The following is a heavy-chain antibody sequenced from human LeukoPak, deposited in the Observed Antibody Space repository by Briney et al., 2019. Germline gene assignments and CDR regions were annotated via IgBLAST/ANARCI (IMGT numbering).Heavy chain of an antibody. CDR2: ISSSSSTI. D-gene: IGHD4-17*01. CDR3: ARDWNDYGDYREDSYFDY. CDR1: GFTFSSYS. J-gene: IGHJ4*02. Sequence: SGGSLRLSCAASGFTFSSYSMNWVRQAPGKGLEWVSYISSSSSTIYYADSVKGRFTISRDNAKNSLYLQMNSLRAEDTAVYYCARDWNDYGDYREDSYFDYWGQGTLVTVSS. V-gene: IGHV3-48*04.